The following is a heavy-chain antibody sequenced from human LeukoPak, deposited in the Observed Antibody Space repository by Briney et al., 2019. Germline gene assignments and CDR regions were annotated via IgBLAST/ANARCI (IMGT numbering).Heavy chain of an antibody. Sequence: MPSETLSLTCTVSGGSISSSSYYWSWIRQPAGKGLEWIGRICTSGSTNYNPSLKSRVTISVDTSKNQFSLKLSSVTAADTAVYYCARSSKYSGSYLDYWGQGTLVTVSS. J-gene: IGHJ4*02. V-gene: IGHV4-61*02. D-gene: IGHD1-26*01. CDR2: ICTSGST. CDR3: ARSSKYSGSYLDY. CDR1: GGSISSSSYY.